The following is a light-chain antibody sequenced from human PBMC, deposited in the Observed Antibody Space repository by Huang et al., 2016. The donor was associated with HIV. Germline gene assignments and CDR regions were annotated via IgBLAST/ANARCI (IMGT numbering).Light chain of an antibody. V-gene: IGKV3-15*01. CDR3: QQYNNWPPWT. J-gene: IGKJ1*01. Sequence: EIVMTQSPATLSVSPGERATRSCRASESVSSRLAGYQQKPGQSPRLLIFGASTRAAGVPVRFSVSGSGTEFTLTISSLQSEDFAFYFCQQYNNWPPWTFGQGTKVDI. CDR1: ESVSSR. CDR2: GAS.